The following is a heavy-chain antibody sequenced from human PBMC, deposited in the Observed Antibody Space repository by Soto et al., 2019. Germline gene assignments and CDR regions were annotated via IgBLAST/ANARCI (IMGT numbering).Heavy chain of an antibody. Sequence: EVQLLESGGGLVQPGGSLRLSCAASGFTFSSYAMSWVRQAPGKGLEWVSAISDNGDTTYYVDSVKGRFTISRDNSKNILYLQMNSLRAEDTALYYCAKGRTVGTSWGQGTLVTVSS. CDR2: ISDNGDTT. D-gene: IGHD1-1*01. J-gene: IGHJ5*02. V-gene: IGHV3-23*01. CDR3: AKGRTVGTS. CDR1: GFTFSSYA.